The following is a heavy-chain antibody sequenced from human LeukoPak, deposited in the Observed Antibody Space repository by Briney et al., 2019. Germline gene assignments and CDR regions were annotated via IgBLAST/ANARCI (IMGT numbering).Heavy chain of an antibody. CDR1: GGSISSYY. V-gene: IGHV4-4*07. CDR3: ARENSGSYREFDY. D-gene: IGHD1-26*01. J-gene: IGHJ4*02. Sequence: PSGTLSLTCTVSGGSISSYYWSWIRQPAGKGLEWIGRIYTSGSTNYNASLKSRVSVSVDTSKNQFSLKLSSVTAADTAVFYCARENSGSYREFDYWGQGTLVTVSS. CDR2: IYTSGST.